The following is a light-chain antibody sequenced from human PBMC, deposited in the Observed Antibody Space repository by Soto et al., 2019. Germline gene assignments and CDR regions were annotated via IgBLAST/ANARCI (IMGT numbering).Light chain of an antibody. V-gene: IGKV2-30*01. CDR3: MQATHWPYT. J-gene: IGKJ2*01. CDR2: KVS. CDR1: QSLVYTDGNTH. Sequence: DVVLTQSPLSLPVTLGQPASISCRSGQSLVYTDGNTHLTWFQQRPGQSLRRLIYKVSNRDSGVPDRFSGSGSGTDFTLKISRVEADDVAGYYCMQATHWPYTFGQGTKLEIK.